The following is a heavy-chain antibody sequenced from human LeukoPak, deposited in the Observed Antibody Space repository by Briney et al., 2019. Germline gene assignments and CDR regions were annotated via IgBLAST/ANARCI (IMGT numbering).Heavy chain of an antibody. CDR2: IYYSGST. CDR3: ARAVSGRFDY. CDR1: GGSISSYY. D-gene: IGHD5/OR15-5a*01. Sequence: SETLSLTCTVSGGSISSYYWSWIRQPPGKGLGWIGYIYYSGSTNYNPSLKSRVTISVDTSKNQFSLKLSSVTAADTSIYYCARAVSGRFDYWGQGNLVTVSS. J-gene: IGHJ4*02. V-gene: IGHV4-59*08.